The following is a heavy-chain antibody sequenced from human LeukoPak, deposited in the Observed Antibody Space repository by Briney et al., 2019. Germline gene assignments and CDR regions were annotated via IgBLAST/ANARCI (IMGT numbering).Heavy chain of an antibody. CDR2: IYSGGST. Sequence: GGSLRLSCAASGFTVSSNYMSWVRQAPGKGLEWVSVIYSGGSTYYADSVKGRFTISRDNSKNTLYLQMNSLRAGDTAVYYCARETWFGDTFDPWGQGTLVTVSS. D-gene: IGHD3-10*01. CDR1: GFTVSSNY. CDR3: ARETWFGDTFDP. V-gene: IGHV3-53*01. J-gene: IGHJ5*02.